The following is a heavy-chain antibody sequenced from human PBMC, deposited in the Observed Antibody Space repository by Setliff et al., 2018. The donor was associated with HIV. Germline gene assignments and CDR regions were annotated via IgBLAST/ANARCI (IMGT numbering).Heavy chain of an antibody. Sequence: GASVKVSCKASGYTFTAYYLHWVRQAPGQGLEWMGWINTNTGNPTYAQGFTGRFVFSLDTSVSTAYLQISSLKAEDTAVYYCARDESDSLYYMDYYYMDVWGKGTTVTVSS. J-gene: IGHJ6*03. D-gene: IGHD3-10*01. CDR1: GYTFTAYY. CDR2: INTNTGNP. CDR3: ARDESDSLYYMDYYYMDV. V-gene: IGHV7-4-1*02.